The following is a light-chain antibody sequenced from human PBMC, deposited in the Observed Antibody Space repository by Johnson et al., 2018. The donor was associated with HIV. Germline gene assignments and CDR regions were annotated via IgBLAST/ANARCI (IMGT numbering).Light chain of an antibody. CDR2: DNN. J-gene: IGLJ1*01. CDR1: SSNIGNNY. Sequence: QSVLTQPPSVSAAPGQKVTISCSGSSSNIGNNYVSWYQQLPGRAPKLLIYDNNKRPSGIPDRFSGSKSGTSATLGITGLQTGDEADYYCGTWDSSLSAAFGTGTKVTVL. CDR3: GTWDSSLSAA. V-gene: IGLV1-51*01.